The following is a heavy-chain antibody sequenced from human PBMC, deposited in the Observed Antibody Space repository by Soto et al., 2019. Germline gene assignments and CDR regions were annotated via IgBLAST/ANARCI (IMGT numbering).Heavy chain of an antibody. Sequence: SVKVSCKASGGTFSSYTISWVRQAPGQGLEWMGRIIPILGIANYAQKFQGRVTITADKSTSTAYMELSSLRSEDTAVYYCARDFHDSSGYYYEYYFDYWGQGTLVTVSS. D-gene: IGHD3-22*01. CDR3: ARDFHDSSGYYYEYYFDY. V-gene: IGHV1-69*04. CDR2: IIPILGIA. J-gene: IGHJ4*02. CDR1: GGTFSSYT.